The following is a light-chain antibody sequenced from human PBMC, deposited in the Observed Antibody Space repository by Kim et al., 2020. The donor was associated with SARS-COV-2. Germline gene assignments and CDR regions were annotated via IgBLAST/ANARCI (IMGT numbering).Light chain of an antibody. J-gene: IGKJ1*01. V-gene: IGKV1D-16*01. Sequence: DIQMTQSPSLLSASVGDRVTITCRASQGISSWLAWYQQKPEKAPKCLIYAASSLQSGVPSRFSGSGSGTDFTLTINSLQPEDFATYYCQQYDSYPRTFGQGTKVDIK. CDR3: QQYDSYPRT. CDR1: QGISSW. CDR2: AAS.